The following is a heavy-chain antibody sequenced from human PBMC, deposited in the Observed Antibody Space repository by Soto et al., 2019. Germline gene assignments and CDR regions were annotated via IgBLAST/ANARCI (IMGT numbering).Heavy chain of an antibody. CDR1: GFTFSSYS. CDR2: ISSSSSYI. J-gene: IGHJ6*03. D-gene: IGHD1-1*01. CDR3: ARGRGTGYMDV. Sequence: GGSLRLSCAASGFTFSSYSMNWVRQAPGKGLEWVSSISSSSSYIYYADSVKGRFTISRDNAKNSLYLQMNSLRAEDTAVYYCARGRGTGYMDVWGKGTTVTVSS. V-gene: IGHV3-21*01.